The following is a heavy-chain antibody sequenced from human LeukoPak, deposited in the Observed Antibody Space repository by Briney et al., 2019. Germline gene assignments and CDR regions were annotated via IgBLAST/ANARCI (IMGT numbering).Heavy chain of an antibody. CDR3: ARGVDSSGQPP. CDR2: MNPNSGNT. V-gene: IGHV1-8*03. Sequence: ASVKVSCKASGCTFTSYDINWVRQATGQGLEWMGWMNPNSGNTGYARKFQGRVTITRNTSISTAYMELSSLRSEDTAVYYCARGVDSSGQPPWGQGTLVTVSS. J-gene: IGHJ5*02. D-gene: IGHD3-22*01. CDR1: GCTFTSYD.